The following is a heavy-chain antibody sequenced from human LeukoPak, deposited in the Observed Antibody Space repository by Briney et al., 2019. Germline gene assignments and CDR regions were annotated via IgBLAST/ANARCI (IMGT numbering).Heavy chain of an antibody. V-gene: IGHV3-48*03. CDR1: GFTFSSYE. CDR3: ASEIAAAGTFDP. CDR2: ISSSGSTI. J-gene: IGHJ5*02. Sequence: PGGSLRLSCAASGFTFSSYEMNWVRQAPGKGLEWVSYISSSGSTIYYADSVKGRFTISRDNAKNSLYLQMNSPRAEDTAAYYCASEIAAAGTFDPWGQGTLVTVSS. D-gene: IGHD6-13*01.